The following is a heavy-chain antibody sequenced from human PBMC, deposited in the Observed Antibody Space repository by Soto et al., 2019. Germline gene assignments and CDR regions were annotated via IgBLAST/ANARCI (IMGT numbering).Heavy chain of an antibody. CDR2: ITWNSRII. Sequence: VQLVESGGGLVQPGRSLRLSCAASGFTFEDYVMHWVRQAPGKGLEWVSRITWNSRIIGYADSVKGRFTISRDNAKNSLYLQMNSLRAEDTALYYCAKDNDGGYDAFDIWGQGTMVTVSS. CDR3: AKDNDGGYDAFDI. D-gene: IGHD3-16*01. CDR1: GFTFEDYV. J-gene: IGHJ3*02. V-gene: IGHV3-9*01.